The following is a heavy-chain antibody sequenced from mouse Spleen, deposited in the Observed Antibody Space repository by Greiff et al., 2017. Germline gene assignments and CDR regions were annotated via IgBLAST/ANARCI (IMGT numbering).Heavy chain of an antibody. CDR3: ARDRSTTVPYYAMDY. Sequence: EVHLVESEGGLVQPGSSMKLSCTASGFTFSDYYMAWVRQVPEKGLEWVANINYDGSSTYYLDSLKSRFIISRDNAKNILYLQMSSLKSEDTATYYCARDRSTTVPYYAMDYWGQGTSVTVSS. CDR2: INYDGSST. D-gene: IGHD1-1*01. V-gene: IGHV5-16*01. CDR1: GFTFSDYY. J-gene: IGHJ4*01.